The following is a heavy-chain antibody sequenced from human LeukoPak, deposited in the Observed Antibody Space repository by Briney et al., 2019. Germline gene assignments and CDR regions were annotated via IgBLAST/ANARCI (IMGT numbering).Heavy chain of an antibody. V-gene: IGHV3-23*01. J-gene: IGHJ5*02. D-gene: IGHD1-26*01. CDR1: GFTFSSYA. CDR2: ISGSGGST. Sequence: HSGGSLRLSCAASGFTFSSYAMSWVRQAPGKGLEWVSAISGSGGSTYYADSVKGRFTISRDNSKNTLYLQMNSLRAEDTAVYYCAKCIELTDWFDPWGQGTLVTVSS. CDR3: AKCIELTDWFDP.